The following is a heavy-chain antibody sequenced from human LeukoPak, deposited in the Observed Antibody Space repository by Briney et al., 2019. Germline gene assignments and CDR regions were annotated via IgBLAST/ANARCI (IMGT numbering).Heavy chain of an antibody. V-gene: IGHV1-24*01. CDR3: ATGIRGLRYFDIDY. Sequence: ASVKVSCKVSGYTLTELSMHWVRQAPGKGLEWMGGFDPEDGETIYAQKFQGRVTMTEDTSTDTAYMELSSLRSEDTAVYYCATGIRGLRYFDIDYWGRGTLVTVSS. J-gene: IGHJ4*02. CDR1: GYTLTELS. D-gene: IGHD3-9*01. CDR2: FDPEDGET.